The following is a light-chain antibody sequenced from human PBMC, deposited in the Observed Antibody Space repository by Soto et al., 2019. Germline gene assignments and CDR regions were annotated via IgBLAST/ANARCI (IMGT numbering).Light chain of an antibody. V-gene: IGKV3-15*01. CDR1: QSVSSN. Sequence: EIVLTQSPATLSVSPGEGATLSCRASQSVSSNLAWYQQKPGQAPRLLIYGASTRATGIPARFSGSGSGTEFTLTISSLKSEDFAVYYCQQYNNWPPLSFGGGTKVDIK. CDR2: GAS. J-gene: IGKJ4*01. CDR3: QQYNNWPPLS.